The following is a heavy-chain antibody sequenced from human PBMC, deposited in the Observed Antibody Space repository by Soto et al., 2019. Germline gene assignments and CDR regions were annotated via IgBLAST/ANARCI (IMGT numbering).Heavy chain of an antibody. CDR1: GGSISSVDYY. V-gene: IGHV4-31*03. J-gene: IGHJ6*02. CDR2: IYYSGST. Sequence: QVQLQESGPGLVKPSETLSLTCTVSGGSISSVDYYWTWIRQHPGKGLEWIGYIYYSGSTFYNPCLKSRVTISVDTSKNQFSLKLSSVTAADTALYYCARVKAVATTPYYYGMDVWGQGTTVTVSS. D-gene: IGHD1-26*01. CDR3: ARVKAVATTPYYYGMDV.